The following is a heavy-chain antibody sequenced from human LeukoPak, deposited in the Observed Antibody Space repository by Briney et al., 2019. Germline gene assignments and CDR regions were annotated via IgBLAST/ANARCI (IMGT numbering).Heavy chain of an antibody. Sequence: TGRSLRLSCAASGFTFDDYAMHWVRQAPGKGLEWVSGISWNSGSIGYADSVKGRFTISRDNAKNSLYLQMNSLRAEDTALYYCVRLGYDFWSGYFGNWFDPWGQGTLVTVSS. CDR2: ISWNSGSI. CDR3: VRLGYDFWSGYFGNWFDP. V-gene: IGHV3-9*01. CDR1: GFTFDDYA. D-gene: IGHD3-3*01. J-gene: IGHJ5*02.